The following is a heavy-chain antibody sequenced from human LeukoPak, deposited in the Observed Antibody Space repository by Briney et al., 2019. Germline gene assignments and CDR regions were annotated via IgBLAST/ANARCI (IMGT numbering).Heavy chain of an antibody. CDR1: GFTFSSYA. CDR2: ISGSGGST. J-gene: IGHJ4*02. D-gene: IGHD6-13*01. CDR3: ANPLSYYSSSWYGIDY. Sequence: GGSLRLSCAASGFTFSSYAMSWVRQAPGKGLEWVSAISGSGGSTYYADSVKGRFTISRDNSKNTLYLQMNSLRAEDTAVYYCANPLSYYSSSWYGIDYWGQGTLVTVSS. V-gene: IGHV3-23*01.